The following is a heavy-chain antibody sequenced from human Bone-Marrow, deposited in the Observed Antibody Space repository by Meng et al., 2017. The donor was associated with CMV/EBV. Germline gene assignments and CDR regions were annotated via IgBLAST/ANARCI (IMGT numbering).Heavy chain of an antibody. D-gene: IGHD3-3*01. CDR3: ARGNYDPPRGYYYYYGMDV. J-gene: IGHJ6*02. CDR1: GFTFSSYS. Sequence: GGSLRLSCAASGFTFSSYSMNWVRQAPGKGLEWVSYISSSSSTIYYADSVKGRFTISRDNAKNSLYLQMNSLRAEDTAVYYCARGNYDPPRGYYYYYGMDVWGQGTTVTIYS. V-gene: IGHV3-48*04. CDR2: ISSSSSTI.